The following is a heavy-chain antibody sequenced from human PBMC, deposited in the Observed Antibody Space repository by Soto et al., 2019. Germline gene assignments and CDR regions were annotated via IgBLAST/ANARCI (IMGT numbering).Heavy chain of an antibody. CDR3: ARDESGYSSGWYGTYYYYGMDV. V-gene: IGHV1-18*01. CDR1: GYTFTSYG. Sequence: QVQLVQSGAEVKKPGASVKVSCKASGYTFTSYGISWVRQAPGQGLEWMGGISAYNGNTNYAQKLQGRVTMTTDTSTSTAYMELRSLRSDDTAVYYCARDESGYSSGWYGTYYYYGMDVWGQGTTVTVSS. D-gene: IGHD6-19*01. CDR2: ISAYNGNT. J-gene: IGHJ6*02.